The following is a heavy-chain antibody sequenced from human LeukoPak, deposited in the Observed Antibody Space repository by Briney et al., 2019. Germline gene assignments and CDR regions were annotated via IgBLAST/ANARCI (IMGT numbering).Heavy chain of an antibody. CDR1: GFTFDGFW. CDR2: IKHDEIER. Sequence: GGSLRLSCAGSGFTFDGFWLSWVRQAPGKGLEWVASIKHDEIERYYVDSVKGRFTISRDNAKNSLFLQMSSLRAEDTALYYCAKGEYNWNDFFIYWGQGTLVTVSS. CDR3: AKGEYNWNDFFIY. V-gene: IGHV3-7*03. J-gene: IGHJ4*02. D-gene: IGHD1-1*01.